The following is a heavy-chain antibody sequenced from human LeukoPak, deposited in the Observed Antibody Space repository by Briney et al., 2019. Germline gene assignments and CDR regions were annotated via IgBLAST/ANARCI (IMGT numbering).Heavy chain of an antibody. CDR2: ISPDGSSA. CDR3: ARERTSGWDAFDF. J-gene: IGHJ4*02. V-gene: IGHV3-74*01. CDR1: GFTFSSYW. Sequence: GGSLRLSCAASGFTFSSYWMHWVRHAPGKGLLWVSRISPDGSSALYADSVKGRFTISRDNAKNTLYLQMNSLRAEDTPVYYCARERTSGWDAFDFWGQGTLVTVSP. D-gene: IGHD6-19*01.